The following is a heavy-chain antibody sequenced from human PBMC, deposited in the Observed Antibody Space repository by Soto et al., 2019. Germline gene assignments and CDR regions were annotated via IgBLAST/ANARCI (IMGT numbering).Heavy chain of an antibody. Sequence: QVQLEQSGAEVKKPGASVKVSCKASGYSFTTYGITWVRQAPGQGLEWMGWISVYNGKTDYAQHLQGRVAMTIDPSKDTAYMELRGLRSDDTAVYFCARRFFDGYCGPDCYYFDHWGQGTLVTVSS. CDR2: ISVYNGKT. CDR1: GYSFTTYG. D-gene: IGHD2-21*02. J-gene: IGHJ4*02. CDR3: ARRFFDGYCGPDCYYFDH. V-gene: IGHV1-18*01.